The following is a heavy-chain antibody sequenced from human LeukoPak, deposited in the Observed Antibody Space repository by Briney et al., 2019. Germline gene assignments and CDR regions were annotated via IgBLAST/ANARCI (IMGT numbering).Heavy chain of an antibody. D-gene: IGHD4-23*01. CDR2: INVSGGGT. CDR1: GYTFTDYY. Sequence: ASVKVSCKASGYTFTDYYIHWVRQAPGQGLEWMGIINVSGGGTTYAQKFQGRVTMTRDTSTSTAYMEPRSLRSDDTAVYYCARSLRSPSVVTDYYYYYMDVWGKGTTVTVSS. V-gene: IGHV1-46*01. CDR3: ARSLRSPSVVTDYYYYYMDV. J-gene: IGHJ6*03.